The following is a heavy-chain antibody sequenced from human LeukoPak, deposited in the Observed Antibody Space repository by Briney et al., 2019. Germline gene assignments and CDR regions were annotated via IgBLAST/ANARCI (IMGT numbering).Heavy chain of an antibody. Sequence: ASVKVSCKASGYSFTDYYIHWLRQTPEHGFEWMGWISCNNGGTTYAQNFQGRVTMTRDTSINTVYMEMSGLTSDDTALYYCARQSFFDYWGQGTLVTVSS. CDR1: GYSFTDYY. CDR3: ARQSFFDY. J-gene: IGHJ4*02. V-gene: IGHV1-2*02. CDR2: ISCNNGGT.